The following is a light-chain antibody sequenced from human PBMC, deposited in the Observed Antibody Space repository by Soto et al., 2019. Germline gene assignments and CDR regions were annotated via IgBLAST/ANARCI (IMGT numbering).Light chain of an antibody. CDR3: AAWDDRRGGSWV. Sequence: QSVVTQPPSASGTPGQRGIISCSGRSSNIGSNYVYWCQHLRGTDPKLLIYANDQRPSGVPDRFSGSKSGTSASLAISGLRSEDNADYYCAAWDDRRGGSWVFGGGTKLTVL. J-gene: IGLJ3*02. V-gene: IGLV1-47*02. CDR1: SSNIGSNY. CDR2: AND.